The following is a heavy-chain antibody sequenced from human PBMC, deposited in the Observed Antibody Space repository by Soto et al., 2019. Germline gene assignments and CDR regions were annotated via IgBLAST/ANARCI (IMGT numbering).Heavy chain of an antibody. CDR3: ARARCSSGQCYYFDY. J-gene: IGHJ4*02. Sequence: EVQLVESGEGLVQPGGSRSPPGEPPGSTFGGNNIHGIRKPPGKGLEFVSAISRSGDRTYYADSVKGRFTITRDNSKNTVWLQMGSLRAEDMAVYYCARARCSSGQCYYFDYWGRGALVSVSS. D-gene: IGHD2-15*01. V-gene: IGHV3-64*02. CDR2: ISRSGDRT. CDR1: GSTFGGNN.